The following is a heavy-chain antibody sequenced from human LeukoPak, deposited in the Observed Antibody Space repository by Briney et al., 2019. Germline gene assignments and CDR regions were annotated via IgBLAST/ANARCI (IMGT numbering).Heavy chain of an antibody. CDR2: IYYSGST. V-gene: IGHV4-39*01. J-gene: IGHJ5*02. CDR3: ARNRYYYGSGSYGVPNWFDP. CDR1: GGSISSSGYY. D-gene: IGHD3-10*01. Sequence: PSETLSLTCTVSGGSISSSGYYWGWIRQPPGKGLEWIRSIYYSGSTYYNPSLKSRVTISVDTSKNQFSLKLSSVTAADTAMYYCARNRYYYGSGSYGVPNWFDPWGQGTLVTVSS.